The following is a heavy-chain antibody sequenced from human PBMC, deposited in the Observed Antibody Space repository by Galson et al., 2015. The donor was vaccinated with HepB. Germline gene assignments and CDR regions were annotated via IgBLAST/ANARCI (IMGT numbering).Heavy chain of an antibody. CDR2: ISTHSGNT. D-gene: IGHD3-16*02. CDR1: GYTFTSNG. Sequence: SVKVSCKASGYTFTSNGISWVRQAPGQGLEWMGWISTHSGNTNYAQKFQDRVTMTTDTSTNRVYMELRSLRSDDTAVYYCARDKNYRFDYCGQGTLLTVSS. CDR3: ARDKNYRFDY. J-gene: IGHJ4*01. V-gene: IGHV1-18*01.